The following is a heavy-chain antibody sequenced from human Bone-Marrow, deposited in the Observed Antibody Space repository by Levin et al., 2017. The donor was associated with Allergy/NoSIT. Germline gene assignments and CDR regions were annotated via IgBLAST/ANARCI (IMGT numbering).Heavy chain of an antibody. Sequence: SVKVSCKASGGTFSKYAITWVRQAPGQGLEWMGGILPIFNTTYYAYKFQARVTVTADESTSTAYMELRSLRFEDTAVYYCARGYCSGGSCFFYYYMDVWGEGTTVTVSS. CDR2: ILPIFNTT. V-gene: IGHV1-69*13. D-gene: IGHD2-15*01. CDR1: GGTFSKYA. J-gene: IGHJ6*03. CDR3: ARGYCSGGSCFFYYYMDV.